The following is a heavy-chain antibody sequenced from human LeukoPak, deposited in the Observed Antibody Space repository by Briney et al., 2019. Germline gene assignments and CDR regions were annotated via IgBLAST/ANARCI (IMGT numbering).Heavy chain of an antibody. CDR2: ISSSSSTI. CDR1: EFTVSGNF. J-gene: IGHJ6*02. Sequence: PGGSLRLSCAASEFTVSGNFMTWARQAPGKGLEWVSYISSSSSTIYYADSVKGRFTISRDNAKNSLYLQMNSLRAEDTAVYYCANVPVLYYYYGVDVWGQGTTVTVSS. D-gene: IGHD2-2*01. CDR3: ANVPVLYYYYGVDV. V-gene: IGHV3-48*01.